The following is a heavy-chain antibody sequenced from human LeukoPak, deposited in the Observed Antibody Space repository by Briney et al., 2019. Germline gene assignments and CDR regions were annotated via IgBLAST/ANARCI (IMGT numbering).Heavy chain of an antibody. CDR3: ARVCWQWLVRWHYYYYMDV. Sequence: ASVKVSCKASGYTFTSYGISWVRQAPGQGLEWMGWINPNSGGTNYAQKFQGRVTMTRDTSISTAYMELSRLRSDDTAVYYCARVCWQWLVRWHYYYYMDVWGKGTTVTISS. D-gene: IGHD6-19*01. J-gene: IGHJ6*03. CDR2: INPNSGGT. CDR1: GYTFTSYG. V-gene: IGHV1-2*02.